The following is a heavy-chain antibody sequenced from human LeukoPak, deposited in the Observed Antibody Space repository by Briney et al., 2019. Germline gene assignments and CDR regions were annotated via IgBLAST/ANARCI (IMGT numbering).Heavy chain of an antibody. Sequence: SETLSPTCTVSGDSISRDYWSWIRQPPGKGLEWIGYIYYSGSTNYNPSLKSRVTISVDTSKNQYSLKLSSVTAADTAVYYCASHLYSSGWYSFDYWGQGTLVTVSS. J-gene: IGHJ4*02. V-gene: IGHV4-59*08. CDR3: ASHLYSSGWYSFDY. D-gene: IGHD6-19*01. CDR1: GDSISRDY. CDR2: IYYSGST.